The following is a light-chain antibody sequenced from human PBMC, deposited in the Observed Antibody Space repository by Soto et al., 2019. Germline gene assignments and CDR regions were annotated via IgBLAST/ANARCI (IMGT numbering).Light chain of an antibody. J-gene: IGLJ3*02. Sequence: QSVLTQPPSASGTPGQRVTISCSGSSSNMGTNFVHWYQQLPGTAPKLLIYRNDQRPSGVPDRFSGSKSGTSASLAISGLRSEDEADYYCAAWDDILSGRVFGGGTKL. CDR1: SSNMGTNF. CDR2: RND. V-gene: IGLV1-47*01. CDR3: AAWDDILSGRV.